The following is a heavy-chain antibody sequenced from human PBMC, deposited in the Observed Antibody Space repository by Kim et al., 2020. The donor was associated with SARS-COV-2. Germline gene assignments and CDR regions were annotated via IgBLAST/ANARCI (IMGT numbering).Heavy chain of an antibody. Sequence: SETLSLTCTVSGGSISSSSYYWSWIRQPPGKGLEWIGTIYYSGSTYYNPSLKSRVTISVDTSKNQVSLKMSSVTAADTAVYYCARRGYSYGAYYYYAMDVWGQGTTVTVAS. J-gene: IGHJ6*02. V-gene: IGHV4-39*01. CDR1: GGSISSSSYY. CDR3: ARRGYSYGAYYYYAMDV. D-gene: IGHD5-18*01. CDR2: IYYSGST.